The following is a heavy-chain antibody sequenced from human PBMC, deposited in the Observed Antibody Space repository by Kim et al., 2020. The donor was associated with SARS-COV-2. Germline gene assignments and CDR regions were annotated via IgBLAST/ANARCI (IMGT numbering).Heavy chain of an antibody. D-gene: IGHD4-17*01. CDR1: GGSISSYY. V-gene: IGHV4-59*13. CDR2: IYYSGST. J-gene: IGHJ6*02. Sequence: SETLCLTCTVSGGSISSYYWSWIRQPPGKGLEWIGYIYYSGSTNYNPSLKSRVTISVDTSKNQFSLKLSSVTAADTAVYYCARGRRTTGGYYYYYGMDVWGQGTTVTVSS. CDR3: ARGRRTTGGYYYYYGMDV.